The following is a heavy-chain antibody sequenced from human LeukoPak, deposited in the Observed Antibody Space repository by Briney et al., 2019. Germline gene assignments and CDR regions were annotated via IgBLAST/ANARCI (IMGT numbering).Heavy chain of an antibody. CDR1: VDSISIYF. V-gene: IGHV4-59*01. Sequence: SETLSLTCTVSVDSISIYFWSWMRDPPEEGLEWIGYIYYSGSTNYNPPLKSRLTISVDTSKNQFSLKLSSVSAADTAVYYCARKDIGHGDCFDYWGKGTVVTVSS. CDR2: IYYSGST. J-gene: IGHJ4*02. CDR3: ARKDIGHGDCFDY.